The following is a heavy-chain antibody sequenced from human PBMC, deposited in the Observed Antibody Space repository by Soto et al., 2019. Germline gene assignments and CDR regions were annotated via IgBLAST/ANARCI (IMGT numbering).Heavy chain of an antibody. Sequence: SETLPVTCTLSNASICSGKWWTWVRQTPGKGLEWIGEIYHSGSINHNPSLKSRVTMSLDKSKNQFSLKMTSVTAADTAVYYCASKFGELLADAFDIWGQGTVVT. V-gene: IGHV4-4*02. J-gene: IGHJ3*02. CDR2: IYHSGSI. CDR3: ASKFGELLADAFDI. D-gene: IGHD3-10*01. CDR1: NASICSGKW.